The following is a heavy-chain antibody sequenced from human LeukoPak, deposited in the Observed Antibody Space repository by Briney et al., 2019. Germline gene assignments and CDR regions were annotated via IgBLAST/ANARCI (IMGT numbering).Heavy chain of an antibody. D-gene: IGHD2-2*01. J-gene: IGHJ4*02. Sequence: PGGSLRLSCAASGFTFSSYGMSWVRQAPGKGLEWVSGISGSGATTYYADSVKGRFTISRDNSKNTLFLQMNSLTADDTAVYYCTKGAISTIFDHWGQGTLVIVSS. CDR3: TKGAISTIFDH. CDR2: ISGSGATT. CDR1: GFTFSSYG. V-gene: IGHV3-23*01.